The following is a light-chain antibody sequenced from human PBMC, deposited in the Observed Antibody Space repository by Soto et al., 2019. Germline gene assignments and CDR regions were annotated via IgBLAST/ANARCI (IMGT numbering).Light chain of an antibody. CDR3: SSYTSSNTWL. J-gene: IGLJ3*02. Sequence: QSALTQPASVSGSRGQSITISCTGTSSDVGDYNYVSWYQQDPGKAPKLMIYEVSNRPSGVSNRFSGSKSGNTASLTISGHQAEDEADYYCSSYTSSNTWLFGGGTKLTVL. V-gene: IGLV2-14*01. CDR1: SSDVGDYNY. CDR2: EVS.